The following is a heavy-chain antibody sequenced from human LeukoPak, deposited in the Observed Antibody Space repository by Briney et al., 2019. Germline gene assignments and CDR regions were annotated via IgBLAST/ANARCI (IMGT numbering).Heavy chain of an antibody. D-gene: IGHD2-2*01. Sequence: GGSLRLSCAASGFTFSAFWMHWVRQAPGKGLVWVSRINSDGSSISYADSVKGRFTISRDNAKNTLYLQMNSLRAEDTAVYYCARDQCSSTSCYYGDNYYYYYGMDVWGQGTTVTVSS. CDR2: INSDGSSI. J-gene: IGHJ6*02. CDR1: GFTFSAFW. V-gene: IGHV3-74*01. CDR3: ARDQCSSTSCYYGDNYYYYYGMDV.